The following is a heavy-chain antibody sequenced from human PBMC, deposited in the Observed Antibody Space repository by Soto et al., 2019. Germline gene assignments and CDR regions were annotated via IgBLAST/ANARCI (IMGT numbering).Heavy chain of an antibody. CDR1: GQPFTNYD. J-gene: IGHJ4*02. CDR2: ISTSTGIT. Sequence: ASVNVSSEASGQPFTNYDVTWLRQAPGQGPEWMGWISTSTGITKYAQKLQGRVTLTTYTSPSTAYMELRSLRSDATAIYYCGIHWDGSGAYYTYCWGKGTLVTVSS. CDR3: GIHWDGSGAYYTYC. V-gene: IGHV1-18*04. D-gene: IGHD3-10*01.